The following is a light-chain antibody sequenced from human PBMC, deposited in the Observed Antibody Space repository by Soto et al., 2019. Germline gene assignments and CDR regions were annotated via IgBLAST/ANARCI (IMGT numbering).Light chain of an antibody. V-gene: IGKV3-11*01. CDR3: QQRSGWPPSLT. J-gene: IGKJ4*01. Sequence: EVVLTQSPATLSLSPGETATRSCRASQSVSSYLAWYQQKPGQAPRLLIYDASKTATGIPARFSGSGSGTDFTLTISSLEPEDFAVYYCQQRSGWPPSLTFGGGTKVEIK. CDR1: QSVSSY. CDR2: DAS.